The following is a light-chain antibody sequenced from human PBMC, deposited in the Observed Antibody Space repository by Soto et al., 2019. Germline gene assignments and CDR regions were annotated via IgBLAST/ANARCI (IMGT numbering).Light chain of an antibody. CDR3: SSYTSSSTFYV. CDR1: SSDVGNYNY. J-gene: IGLJ1*01. CDR2: DVS. V-gene: IGLV2-14*03. Sequence: QSVLTQPASVSGSPGQSITISCTGTSSDVGNYNYVSWYQQHPGKAPKLIIYDVSNRPSGVSNRFSGSKSGNTASLTISGLQAEDEADYYCSSYTSSSTFYVFGTGTKLTVL.